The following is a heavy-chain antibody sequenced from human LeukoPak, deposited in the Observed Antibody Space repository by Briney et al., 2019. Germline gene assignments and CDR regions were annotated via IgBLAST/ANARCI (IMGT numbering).Heavy chain of an antibody. CDR1: GYTFTSYG. D-gene: IGHD3-22*01. J-gene: IGHJ4*02. V-gene: IGHV1-69*13. CDR2: IIPIFGTA. CDR3: AREGYYDSSGYYLPPGTWFDY. Sequence: SVKVSCKASGYTFTSYGISWVRQAPGQGLEWMGGIIPIFGTANYAQKFQGRVTITADESTSTAYMELSSLRSEDTAVYYCAREGYYDSSGYYLPPGTWFDYWGQGTLVTVSS.